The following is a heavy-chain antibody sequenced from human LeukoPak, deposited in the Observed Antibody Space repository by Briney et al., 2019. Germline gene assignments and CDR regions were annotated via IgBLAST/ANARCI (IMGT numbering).Heavy chain of an antibody. CDR2: IWYNGRKK. V-gene: IGHV3-33*01. CDR1: GFTLSTYA. CDR3: TRAGGVAAAGMYYYTMDV. D-gene: IGHD6-13*01. Sequence: GGSLRLSCAASGFTLSTYAVHCVRQAPRKRLEWVAVIWYNGRKKDYADSAKGRFTISRDNSKNTVYVQMNRLRAEDTAVYYCTRAGGVAAAGMYYYTMDVWGQGTTVTVSS. J-gene: IGHJ6*02.